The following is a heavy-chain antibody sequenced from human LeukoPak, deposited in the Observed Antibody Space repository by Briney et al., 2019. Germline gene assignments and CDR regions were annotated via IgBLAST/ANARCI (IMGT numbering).Heavy chain of an antibody. J-gene: IGHJ6*02. CDR3: ARVGMDV. V-gene: IGHV4-30-4*01. CDR1: GGSISSGDSY. CDR2: IYGSGTT. Sequence: SQTLSLTCTVSGGSISSGDSYWSWIRQPPGKGLEWIGYIYGSGTTYYNPSLKSPVTISEDTSTNQFSLKLSSVTAADTAVYYCARVGMDVWGQGTTVTVSS.